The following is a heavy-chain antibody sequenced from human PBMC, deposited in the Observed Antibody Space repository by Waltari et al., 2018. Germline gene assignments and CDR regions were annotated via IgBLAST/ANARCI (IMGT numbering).Heavy chain of an antibody. CDR3: ARDRGRGLYLDS. CDR1: GGSMSGTDC. D-gene: IGHD2-15*01. Sequence: QVQLQESGPGLVKPSGTLSVTCTVSGGSMSGTDCWSWVRQPPGKGLEWIGQIHHSGRSNYNPSLESRVTVSRDTSNNQFSLKLSSATAADTAVYYCARDRGRGLYLDSWGRGILVTV. J-gene: IGHJ4*02. CDR2: IHHSGRS. V-gene: IGHV4-4*02.